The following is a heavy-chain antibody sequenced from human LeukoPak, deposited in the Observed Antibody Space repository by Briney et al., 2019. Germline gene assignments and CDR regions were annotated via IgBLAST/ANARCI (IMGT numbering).Heavy chain of an antibody. V-gene: IGHV3-23*01. D-gene: IGHD2-15*01. J-gene: IGHJ4*02. Sequence: PGGSLRLSCAASGFTFSSYAMHWVRQAPGKGLEWVSVISGSGGSTYYADSVKGRFTISRDNTKNTLYLQMNSLRAEDTAVYYCAKDLEYCSGGNCYRRYSFDYWGQGTLVTVSS. CDR3: AKDLEYCSGGNCYRRYSFDY. CDR1: GFTFSSYA. CDR2: ISGSGGST.